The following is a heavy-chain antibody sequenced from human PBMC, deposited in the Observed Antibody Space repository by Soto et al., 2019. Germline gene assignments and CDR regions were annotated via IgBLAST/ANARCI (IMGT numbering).Heavy chain of an antibody. J-gene: IGHJ6*02. CDR1: SAPVSSIAYK. CDR2: IYYSGST. V-gene: IGHV4-39*01. CDR3: ARLHGYCISSSCHGHYAMDV. Sequence: SETLSLTCTVSSAPVSSIAYKWGWIRQPPGKGLEWIGCIYYSGSTYYNPSLNSRVTVSVDTSKNQFSLKVTSVTAADTAVYYCARLHGYCISSSCHGHYAMDVWGQGAKVTVSS. D-gene: IGHD2-2*01.